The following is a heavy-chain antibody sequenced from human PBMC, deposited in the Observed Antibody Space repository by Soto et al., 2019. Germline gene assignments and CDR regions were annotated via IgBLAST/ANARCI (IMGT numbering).Heavy chain of an antibody. CDR1: GFSVSKAW. D-gene: IGHD2-15*01. V-gene: IGHV3-15*06. CDR2: IKTRDEGETT. CDR3: TTGSVEGF. Sequence: EVQLVYSGGGLVKPGGSLRRSCEASGFSVSKAWMNWVRQAPGKGLEWVGRIKTRDEGETTNYAAPVKGRFNISRDDSKNTLYLQMNRLKTEDTAVYYCTTGSVEGFWGQGTTVTVSS. J-gene: IGHJ6*02.